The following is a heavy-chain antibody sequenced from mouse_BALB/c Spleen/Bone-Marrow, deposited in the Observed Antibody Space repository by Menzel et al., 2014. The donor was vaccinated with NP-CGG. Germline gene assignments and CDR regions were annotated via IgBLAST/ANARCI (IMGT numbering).Heavy chain of an antibody. V-gene: IGHV1-69*01. CDR3: AKGSFDY. Sequence: QVQLQQSGAELVMPGASVKMSCKASGYTFTDYWMHWVKQRPGQGLEWIGAIDTSDSYTSYNQKFKGKATLTADTSSSTAYMQLSSLTSDDSAVYFCAKGSFDYWGQGTTLTVSS. D-gene: IGHD1-1*01. CDR2: IDTSDSYT. CDR1: GYTFTDYW. J-gene: IGHJ2*01.